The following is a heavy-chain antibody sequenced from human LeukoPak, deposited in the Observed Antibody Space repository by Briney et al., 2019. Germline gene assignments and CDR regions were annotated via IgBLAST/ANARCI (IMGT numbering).Heavy chain of an antibody. Sequence: GGSLRLSCAASGFTLRSYAMSWVRQAPGKGLEWVSTISGNGGSTSYAASVGGRFTISRDNSKNTLYLQLNTLRADDTATYYCAKPISGGLAVTADWFHPWGQGTLVDVSS. CDR3: AKPISGGLAVTADWFHP. V-gene: IGHV3-23*01. D-gene: IGHD6-19*01. CDR2: ISGNGGST. J-gene: IGHJ5*01. CDR1: GFTLRSYA.